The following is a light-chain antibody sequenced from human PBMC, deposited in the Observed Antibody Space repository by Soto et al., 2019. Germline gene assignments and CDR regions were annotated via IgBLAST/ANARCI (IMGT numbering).Light chain of an antibody. CDR3: QQYHNWPPWT. J-gene: IGKJ1*01. CDR1: QSISTN. CDR2: GTS. V-gene: IGKV3-15*01. Sequence: ETVMAQSPATLSVSPGERVILSCRPSQSISTNLAWYQQKPGQAPRLLIYGTSTRATGIPARFSGSGSGTEFSITISSLQSEDFAVYYCQQYHNWPPWTFGQGTKVEIK.